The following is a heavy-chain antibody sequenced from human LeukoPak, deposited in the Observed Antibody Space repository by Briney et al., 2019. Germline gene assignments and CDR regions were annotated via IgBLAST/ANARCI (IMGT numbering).Heavy chain of an antibody. V-gene: IGHV3-30*02. Sequence: GGSLRLSCVASGFTFSRFGMHWVRQAPGKGLEWVTFIRTDGSVKYYADSVKGRFTISRDNAKNSLYLQMNSLRAEDTAVYYCASIPGYSSSFDAWGQGTSVTVSS. D-gene: IGHD6-13*01. CDR2: IRTDGSVK. CDR1: GFTFSRFG. J-gene: IGHJ4*02. CDR3: ASIPGYSSSFDA.